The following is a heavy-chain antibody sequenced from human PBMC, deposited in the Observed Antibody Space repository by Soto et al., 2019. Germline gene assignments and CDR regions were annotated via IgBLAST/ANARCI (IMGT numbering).Heavy chain of an antibody. Sequence: VASVKVSCKASGYTFTSYAMHWVRQAPGQRLEWMGWINAGNGNTKYSQKFQGRVTITRDTSASTAYMELSSLRSEDTAVYYCARAPRGNYGYPSYFDYWGQGTLVTVSS. J-gene: IGHJ4*02. CDR3: ARAPRGNYGYPSYFDY. CDR2: INAGNGNT. CDR1: GYTFTSYA. D-gene: IGHD3-10*01. V-gene: IGHV1-3*01.